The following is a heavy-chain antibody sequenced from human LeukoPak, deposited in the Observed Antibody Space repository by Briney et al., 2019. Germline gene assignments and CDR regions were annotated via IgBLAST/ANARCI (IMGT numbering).Heavy chain of an antibody. J-gene: IGHJ4*02. Sequence: KPSETLSLTCTVSGSSISSRNYWGWVRPPPGMGLEWIGAIYYSGNTYYNPSLKSRVTISIDTSQNQFFLRLSSVTAADTAVYYCARHEEEDGYNAKTLDYWGQGALVTVSS. CDR1: GSSISSRNY. CDR3: ARHEEEDGYNAKTLDY. V-gene: IGHV4-39*01. CDR2: IYYSGNT. D-gene: IGHD5-24*01.